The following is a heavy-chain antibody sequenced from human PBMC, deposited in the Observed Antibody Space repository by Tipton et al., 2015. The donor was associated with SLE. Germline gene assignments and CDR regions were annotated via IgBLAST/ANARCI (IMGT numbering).Heavy chain of an antibody. J-gene: IGHJ3*02. D-gene: IGHD1-26*01. CDR1: GGSISSYY. CDR3: AREGIVGATGGAFGI. Sequence: TLSLTCTVSGGSISSYYWSWIRQPAGKGLEWIGRIYTSGSTNYNPSLKSRVTMSVDTSKNQFSLKLSSVTAADTAVYCCAREGIVGATGGAFGIWGQGTMVTVSS. V-gene: IGHV4-4*07. CDR2: IYTSGST.